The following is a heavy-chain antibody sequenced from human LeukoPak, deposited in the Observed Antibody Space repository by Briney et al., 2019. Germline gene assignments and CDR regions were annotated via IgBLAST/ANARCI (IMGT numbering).Heavy chain of an antibody. CDR3: AKDQAGTWGLDY. V-gene: IGHV3-30*02. D-gene: IGHD3-10*01. J-gene: IGHJ4*02. CDR2: VRPDGSSQ. CDR1: GFTFSSFG. Sequence: GGSLRLSCAASGFTFSSFGMHWVRQAPGKGLEWVAFVRPDGSSQYYADSVKGRFTISRDNSKNTLYLQMNSLRAEDTAFYYCAKDQAGTWGLDYWGQGTLVTVSS.